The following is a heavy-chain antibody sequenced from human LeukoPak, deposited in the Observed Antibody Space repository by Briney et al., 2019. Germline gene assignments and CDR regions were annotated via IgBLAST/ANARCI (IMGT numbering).Heavy chain of an antibody. V-gene: IGHV1-8*03. CDR1: GYTFTSYD. CDR2: MNPNSGNT. D-gene: IGHD2-15*01. J-gene: IGHJ6*02. CDR3: ARVPLNEYCSGGTCGYYYGMDV. Sequence: ASVKVSCKASGYTFTSYDINWVRQASGQGLEWMGWMNPNSGNTGYAQKFQGRVTITRNTSISTAYMELSRLRSDDTAVYYCARVPLNEYCSGGTCGYYYGMDVWGQGTTVTVSS.